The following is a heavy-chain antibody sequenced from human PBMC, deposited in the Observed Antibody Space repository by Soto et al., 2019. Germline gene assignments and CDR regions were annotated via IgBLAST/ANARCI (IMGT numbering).Heavy chain of an antibody. CDR1: GFTFSSYA. J-gene: IGHJ5*02. D-gene: IGHD3-9*01. CDR2: ISYDGSNK. CDR3: ATIPGFIFGRYTNWFAP. V-gene: IGHV3-30-3*01. Sequence: PGGSLRLSCAASGFTFSSYAMHWVRQAPGKGLEWVTLISYDGSNKCYADSVKGRFTISRDNSRDTLYLQMNSLRAEDTAVYYCATIPGFIFGRYTNWFAPWGQGTLVTVSS.